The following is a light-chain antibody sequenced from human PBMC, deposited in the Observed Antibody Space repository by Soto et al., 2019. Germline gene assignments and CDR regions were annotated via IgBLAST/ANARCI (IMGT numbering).Light chain of an antibody. CDR2: DVS. V-gene: IGLV2-14*01. Sequence: QSALTQPASVSGSPGQSITISCTGTSSDVGGYNYVSWYQQHPGKAPKFMIYDVSNRPSGVSTRFSGSKSGNTASLIISGLQAEDEADYYCNSYTTSNTRQIVFGTGTKV. CDR1: SSDVGGYNY. CDR3: NSYTTSNTRQIV. J-gene: IGLJ1*01.